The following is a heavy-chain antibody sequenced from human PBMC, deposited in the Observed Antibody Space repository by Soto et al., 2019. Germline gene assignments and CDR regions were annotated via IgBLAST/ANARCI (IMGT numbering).Heavy chain of an antibody. Sequence: SETLSLTCTVSGGSISSNYWILIRQSPGKGLEWIGYVYYSGSTVYNPSLKSRVSISADTSKNQFSLRLSSVTAADTAVYYCARDDQSCHYGTCSWHFNYWGQGALVTVSS. V-gene: IGHV4-59*01. J-gene: IGHJ4*02. CDR3: ARDDQSCHYGTCSWHFNY. CDR1: GGSISSNY. D-gene: IGHD2-15*01. CDR2: VYYSGST.